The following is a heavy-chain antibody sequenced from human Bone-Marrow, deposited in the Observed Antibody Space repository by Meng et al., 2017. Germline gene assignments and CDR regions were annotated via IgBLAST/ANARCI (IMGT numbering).Heavy chain of an antibody. D-gene: IGHD3-10*01. V-gene: IGHV4-34*01. CDR3: ARGITMVRGVQNDYYYYGMDV. J-gene: IGHJ6*02. Sequence: SETLSLTCAVYGGSFSGYYWSWIRQPPGKGLEWIGEINHSGSTNYNPSLKSRVTISVDTSKNQFSLKLSSVTAADTAVYYCARGITMVRGVQNDYYYYGMDVWGQGTTVTVSS. CDR2: INHSGST. CDR1: GGSFSGYY.